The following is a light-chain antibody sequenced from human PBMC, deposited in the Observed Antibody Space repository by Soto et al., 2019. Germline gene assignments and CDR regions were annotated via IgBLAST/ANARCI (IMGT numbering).Light chain of an antibody. J-gene: IGKJ1*01. Sequence: EIVMTQSQATLSVSPGERATLSCRASQSVSSSLAWYQQKPGQAPRLLIYGASTRATGIPARFSGSGSGTEFTLTISSLQSEDSAVYYCQQYNNWWTFGQGTKVEIK. CDR3: QQYNNWWT. CDR1: QSVSSS. V-gene: IGKV3-15*01. CDR2: GAS.